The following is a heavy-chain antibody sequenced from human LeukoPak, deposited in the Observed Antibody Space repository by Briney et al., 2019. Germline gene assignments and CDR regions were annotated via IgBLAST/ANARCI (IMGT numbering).Heavy chain of an antibody. CDR2: ISGSGGSA. D-gene: IGHD3-9*01. Sequence: GGSLRLPCAASGFTFSSYAMSWVRQAPGKGLEWVSAISGSGGSAYYADSVKGRFTISRDNSKNTLYLQMNSLRAEDTAVYYCARDILTGYYPLWFDPWGQGTLVTVSS. V-gene: IGHV3-23*01. CDR3: ARDILTGYYPLWFDP. J-gene: IGHJ5*02. CDR1: GFTFSSYA.